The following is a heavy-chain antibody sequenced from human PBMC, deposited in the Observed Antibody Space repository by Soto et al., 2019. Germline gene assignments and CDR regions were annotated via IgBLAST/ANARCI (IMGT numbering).Heavy chain of an antibody. CDR1: GGTFSSYA. CDR3: ARELIAVAGDDAFDI. V-gene: IGHV1-69*13. Sequence: ASVKVSCKASGGTFSSYAISWVRQAPGQGLEWMGGIIPIFGTANYAQKFQGRVTITADESTSTAYMELSSLRSEDTAVYYCARELIAVAGDDAFDIWGQGTMVTVSS. D-gene: IGHD6-19*01. J-gene: IGHJ3*02. CDR2: IIPIFGTA.